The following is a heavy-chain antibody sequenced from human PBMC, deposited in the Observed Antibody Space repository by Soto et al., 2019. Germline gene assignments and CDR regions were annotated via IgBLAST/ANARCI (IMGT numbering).Heavy chain of an antibody. CDR3: ARGSLSTENANALDV. CDR2: MYYSGST. CDR1: GGSISNFY. V-gene: IGHV4-59*01. Sequence: QVQLQESGPGLVKPSETLSLTCTVSGGSISNFYWSWIRQSPGKGLEWIGYGYMYYSGSTYYNPSLESRVTISVDTSKNQISLKLTSVTAEDTALYYCARGSLSTENANALDVWGPGTMVTVSS. D-gene: IGHD2-2*01. J-gene: IGHJ3*01.